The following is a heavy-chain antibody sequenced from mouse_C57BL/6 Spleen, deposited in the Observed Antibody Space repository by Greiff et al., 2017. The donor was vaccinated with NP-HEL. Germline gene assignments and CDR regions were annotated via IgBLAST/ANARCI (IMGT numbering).Heavy chain of an antibody. V-gene: IGHV1-64*01. Sequence: VQLQQPGAELVKPGASVKLSCKASGYTFTSYWMHWVKQRPGQGLEWIGMIHPNSGSTNYNEKFKSKATLTVDKSSSTAYMQLSSLTSEDSAVYYCARIPIYYGYDDGAYWGQGTLVTVSA. CDR3: ARIPIYYGYDDGAY. D-gene: IGHD2-2*01. CDR1: GYTFTSYW. CDR2: IHPNSGST. J-gene: IGHJ3*01.